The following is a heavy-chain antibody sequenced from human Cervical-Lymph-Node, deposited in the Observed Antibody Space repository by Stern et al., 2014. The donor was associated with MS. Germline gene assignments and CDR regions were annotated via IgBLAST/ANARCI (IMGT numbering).Heavy chain of an antibody. J-gene: IGHJ4*02. Sequence: EVQLVESGGGLVQPGGSLRLSCAASGINFSSYWMHWVRQFPEKGLFWVSQINRDGSDTSYADSVKGRFSISRDNIRNMLYLRMTSLRAEDTAVYYCARGVGDYWGQGARVTVSS. D-gene: IGHD3-16*01. CDR2: INRDGSDT. CDR3: ARGVGDY. V-gene: IGHV3-74*02. CDR1: GINFSSYW.